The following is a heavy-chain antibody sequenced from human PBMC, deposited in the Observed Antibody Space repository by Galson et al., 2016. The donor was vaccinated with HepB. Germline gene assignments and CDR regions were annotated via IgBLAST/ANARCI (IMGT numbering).Heavy chain of an antibody. V-gene: IGHV1-3*01. CDR1: GYTFSTYD. Sequence: SVKVSCKASGYTFSTYDMHWVRQSPGQRLEWMGYTSAASGNTKYSQSFQGRATLTRDTSATTHYMELTRLPSEDTAVYYCARDLIGDMDFWGQGTTVAVSS. D-gene: IGHD3-16*02. CDR2: TSAASGNT. CDR3: ARDLIGDMDF. J-gene: IGHJ6*02.